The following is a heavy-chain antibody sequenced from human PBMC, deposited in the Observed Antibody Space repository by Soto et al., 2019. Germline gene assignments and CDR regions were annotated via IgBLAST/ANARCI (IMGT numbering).Heavy chain of an antibody. CDR3: AKDRRAGGNSAFYFDF. D-gene: IGHD3-16*01. Sequence: WWSLRLSCSASVFKFSNYAMSWFRQAPGKGLEWVSLISATGGGTYYADSVKGRFTISRDNSHNTLYLQVHSLTAEDTAVYYCAKDRRAGGNSAFYFDFWGQGAQVTVSS. J-gene: IGHJ4*02. CDR1: VFKFSNYA. V-gene: IGHV3-23*01. CDR2: ISATGGGT.